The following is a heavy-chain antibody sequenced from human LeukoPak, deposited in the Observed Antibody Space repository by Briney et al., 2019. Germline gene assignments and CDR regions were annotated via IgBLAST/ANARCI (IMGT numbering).Heavy chain of an antibody. V-gene: IGHV3-33*01. CDR1: GFTFSSHG. CDR2: IWYDGSNK. CDR3: ARGLYDSSGYYDHFDY. D-gene: IGHD3-22*01. Sequence: GGSLSLSCAASGFTFSSHGMHWVRQAPGKGLEWVAVIWYDGSNKYYADSVKGRFTISRDNSKNTLYLQVNSLRAEDTAVYYCARGLYDSSGYYDHFDYWGQGTLVTVSS. J-gene: IGHJ4*02.